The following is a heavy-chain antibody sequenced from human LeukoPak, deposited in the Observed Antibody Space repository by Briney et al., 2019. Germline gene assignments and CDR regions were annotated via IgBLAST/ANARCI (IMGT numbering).Heavy chain of an antibody. V-gene: IGHV3-48*03. CDR3: ARGVRPHAYDV. D-gene: IGHD3-10*02. CDR2: ISSSGSTI. J-gene: IGHJ3*01. Sequence: GGSLRLSCAASRFTFSSYDMNWVRQAPGKGLEWVSYISSSGSTIHYADSVKGRFTISRDNAKNSLYLQMNSLRAEDTAVYYCARGVRPHAYDVWGQGTMVTVSS. CDR1: RFTFSSYD.